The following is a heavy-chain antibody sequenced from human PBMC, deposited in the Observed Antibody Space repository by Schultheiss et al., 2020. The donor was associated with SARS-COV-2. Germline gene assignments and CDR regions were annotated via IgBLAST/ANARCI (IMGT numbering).Heavy chain of an antibody. CDR2: ITPFNGDT. V-gene: IGHV1-18*04. CDR1: GYTFSGHF. J-gene: IGHJ4*02. D-gene: IGHD6-19*01. CDR3: AKYRGWYARPPLLFDY. Sequence: ASVKVSCKTSGYTFSGHFMHWVRQAPGQGLEWMGCITPFNGDTKYVQQLQGRVTMTTDTSTSTAYMELRSLRSDDTAVYYCAKYRGWYARPPLLFDYWGQGILVTVSS.